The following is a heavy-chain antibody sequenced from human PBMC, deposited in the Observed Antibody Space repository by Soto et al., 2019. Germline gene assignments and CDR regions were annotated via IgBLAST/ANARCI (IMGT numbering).Heavy chain of an antibody. Sequence: PSETLSLTCAVSGGSISSSNWWSWVRQPPGKGLEWIGEIYHSVSTNYNPSLKSRVTISVDKSKNQFSLKLSSVTAADTAVYYCASLRIGPRQEWEWFDPSGQLTLVTFCS. CDR2: IYHSVST. V-gene: IGHV4-4*02. CDR1: GGSISSSNW. D-gene: IGHD1-26*01. CDR3: ASLRIGPRQEWEWFDP. J-gene: IGHJ5*02.